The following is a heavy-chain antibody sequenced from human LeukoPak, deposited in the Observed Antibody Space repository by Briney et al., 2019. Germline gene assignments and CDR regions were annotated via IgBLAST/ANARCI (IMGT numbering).Heavy chain of an antibody. Sequence: SETLSLTCTVSGGSISIDYWSWIRQPPGKGLEWIGNISYSGTTNYNPSLKSRVTISLDTSKNQFSLKLNSVTAADTAVYYCARTDGHCSSTSCQTTFDYWGQGILVTVSS. D-gene: IGHD2-2*01. CDR1: GGSISIDY. CDR3: ARTDGHCSSTSCQTTFDY. J-gene: IGHJ4*02. CDR2: ISYSGTT. V-gene: IGHV4-59*08.